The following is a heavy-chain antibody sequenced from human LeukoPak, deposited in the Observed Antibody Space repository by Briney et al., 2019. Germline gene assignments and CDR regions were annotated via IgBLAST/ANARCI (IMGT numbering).Heavy chain of an antibody. CDR2: IKQDGSEK. V-gene: IGHV3-7*01. Sequence: GGSLRLSCAASGFTFSSYWMSWVRQAPGKGVEWVASIKQDGSEKYYVDSVKGRFTISRDNAKNSLYLQMNSLRAEDTALYYCARAPGEGWFDPWGQGTLVTVSS. J-gene: IGHJ5*02. D-gene: IGHD4-17*01. CDR1: GFTFSSYW. CDR3: ARAPGEGWFDP.